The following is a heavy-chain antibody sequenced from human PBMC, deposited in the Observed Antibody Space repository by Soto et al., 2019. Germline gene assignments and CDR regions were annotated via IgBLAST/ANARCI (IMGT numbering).Heavy chain of an antibody. CDR1: GFTFSSSA. CDR3: AREVWLSLSYFAY. V-gene: IGHV3-30*03. J-gene: IGHJ4*02. CDR2: ISHDGSDK. D-gene: IGHD3-16*01. Sequence: GGSLILSWAAYGFTFSSSAMHWVRQAPGKGLEWVAVISHDGSDKYYADSVKGRFTISRDNSRTTLYLQMISLRAEDTAMYYCAREVWLSLSYFAYWGQGTLVTVSS.